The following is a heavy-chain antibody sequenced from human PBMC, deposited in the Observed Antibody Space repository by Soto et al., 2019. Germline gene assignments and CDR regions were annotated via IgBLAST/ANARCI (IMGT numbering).Heavy chain of an antibody. V-gene: IGHV5-51*01. Sequence: GESLKISCKGSGYSFTSYWIGWVRQMPGKGLEWMGIIYPGDSDTRYSPSFQGQVTISADKSISTAYLQWSSLKASDTAMYYCARRARWTVGGYCSGGSCYYDWFDPWGQGTLVTVSS. CDR2: IYPGDSDT. CDR1: GYSFTSYW. J-gene: IGHJ5*02. CDR3: ARRARWTVGGYCSGGSCYYDWFDP. D-gene: IGHD2-15*01.